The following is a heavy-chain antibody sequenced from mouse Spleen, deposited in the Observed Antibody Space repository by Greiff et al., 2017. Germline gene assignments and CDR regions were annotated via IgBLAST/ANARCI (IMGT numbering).Heavy chain of an antibody. V-gene: IGHV5-12*02. CDR3: ARPITTAHAMDY. CDR2: ISNGGGST. J-gene: IGHJ4*01. Sequence: EVKLMESGGGLVQPGGSLKLSCATSGFTFSDYYMYWVRQTPEKRLEWVAYISNGGGSTYYPDTVKGRFTISRDNAKNTLYLQMSRLKSEDTAMYYCARPITTAHAMDYWGQGTSVTVSS. D-gene: IGHD1-2*01. CDR1: GFTFSDYY.